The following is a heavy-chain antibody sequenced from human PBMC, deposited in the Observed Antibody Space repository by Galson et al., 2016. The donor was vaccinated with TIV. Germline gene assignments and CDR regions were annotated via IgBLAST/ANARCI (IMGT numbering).Heavy chain of an antibody. CDR1: GGSISSGSYY. CDR3: ARGEVVTRGSGWFDP. V-gene: IGHV4-61*02. J-gene: IGHJ5*02. CDR2: IYTSGST. D-gene: IGHD4-23*01. Sequence: LSLTCTVSGGSISSGSYYWSWIRQPAGKGLEWIGRIYTSGSTNYNPSLKSRVTISVDTSKNQFSLKLSSVTAADTALYYCARGEVVTRGSGWFDPWGQGTLVTVSS.